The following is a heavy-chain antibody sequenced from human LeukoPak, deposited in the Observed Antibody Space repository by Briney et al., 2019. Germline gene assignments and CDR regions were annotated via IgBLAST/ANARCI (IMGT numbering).Heavy chain of an antibody. Sequence: KSSETLSLTCTVSGVSISSSSYYWGWIRQPPGKGLEWIGSIYYSGSTYYNPSLKSRVTISVDTSKNQFSLKLSSVTAADTAVYYCARQYYDFWSGPGWLDYWGQGTLVTVSS. CDR1: GVSISSSSYY. V-gene: IGHV4-39*01. J-gene: IGHJ4*02. CDR2: IYYSGST. CDR3: ARQYYDFWSGPGWLDY. D-gene: IGHD3-3*01.